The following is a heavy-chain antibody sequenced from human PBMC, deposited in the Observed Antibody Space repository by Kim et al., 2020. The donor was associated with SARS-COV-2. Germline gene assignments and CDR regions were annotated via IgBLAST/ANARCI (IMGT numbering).Heavy chain of an antibody. V-gene: IGHV3-11*01. CDR3: ARDPARGSTTSFDP. J-gene: IGHJ5*02. CDR2: ISATGRTT. Sequence: GGSLRLSCAASGFIFTNYQMHWIRRAPGKGPEWLAYISATGRTTTYADSVRGRFSISRDDAKNSLYLQMNSLTVEDTAVYYCARDPARGSTTSFDPWGQGTLVTVSS. CDR1: GFIFTNYQ.